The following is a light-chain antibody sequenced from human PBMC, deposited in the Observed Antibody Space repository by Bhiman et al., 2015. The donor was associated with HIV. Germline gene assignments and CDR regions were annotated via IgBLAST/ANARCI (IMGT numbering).Light chain of an antibody. J-gene: IGLJ1*01. V-gene: IGLV2-14*03. CDR1: TSDVGSYNY. CDR2: DVS. CDR3: SSYTSSSTYV. Sequence: QSALTQPASVSGSPGQSITISCTGTTSDVGSYNYVSWYQQHPGKGPKLMIYDVSNRPSGVSNRFSGSKSGNTASLTISGLQAEDEADYYCSSYTSSSTYVFGTGTNVTVL.